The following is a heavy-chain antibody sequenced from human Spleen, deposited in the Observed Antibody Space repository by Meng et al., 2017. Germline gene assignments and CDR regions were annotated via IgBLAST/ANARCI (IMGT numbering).Heavy chain of an antibody. V-gene: IGHV3-15*01. CDR2: IKSKTDGGTT. CDR1: GFTFSNAW. D-gene: IGHD5-12*01. CDR3: TTDRGIVATIAFDY. J-gene: IGHJ4*02. Sequence: GGSLRLSCAASGFTFSNAWMSWVRQAPGKGLEWVGRIKSKTDGGTTDYAAPVKGRFTISRDDSKNTLYLQMNSLKTEDTAVYYCTTDRGIVATIAFDYWGQGALVNGAS.